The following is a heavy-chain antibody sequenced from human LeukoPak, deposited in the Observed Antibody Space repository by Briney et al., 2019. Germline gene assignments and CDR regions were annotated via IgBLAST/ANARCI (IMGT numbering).Heavy chain of an antibody. V-gene: IGHV4-59*01. CDR3: ARENPSGYYNRPIDY. CDR2: IYYSGSI. CDR1: GASISSYY. D-gene: IGHD3-22*01. Sequence: SETLSPTCTVSGASISSYYWSWIRQPPGKGLEWIGDIYYSGSIKYNPSLKSRVTMSVDTSKNQFSLKLSSVTAADTAIYYCARENPSGYYNRPIDYWGQGTLVTVSS. J-gene: IGHJ4*02.